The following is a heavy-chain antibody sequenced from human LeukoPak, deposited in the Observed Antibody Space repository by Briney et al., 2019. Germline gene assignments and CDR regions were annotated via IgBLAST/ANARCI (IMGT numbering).Heavy chain of an antibody. CDR1: GFTFSDHY. V-gene: IGHV3-33*08. J-gene: IGHJ4*02. CDR2: IWYDGSNK. D-gene: IGHD4-17*01. Sequence: PGGSLRLSCTVSGFTFSDHYMEWVRQAPGKGLEWVAVIWYDGSNKYYADSVKGRFTISRDNSKNTLYLQMNSLRAEDTAVYYCARGVDYGIPPVDYWGQGTLVTVSS. CDR3: ARGVDYGIPPVDY.